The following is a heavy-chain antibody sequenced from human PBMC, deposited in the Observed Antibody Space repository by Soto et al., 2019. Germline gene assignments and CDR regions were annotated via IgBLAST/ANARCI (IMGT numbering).Heavy chain of an antibody. CDR1: GYTFTSYG. V-gene: IGHV1-18*01. D-gene: IGHD3-3*01. Sequence: ASGKVSCKASGYTFTSYGISWVRQAPGQGLEWKRWISAYNDNTNYAQKLQGRVTMTTVSSTSSAYMELRSLRSDVSALFYCAIGLRVSSPQLDYWGQGSLVTVS. J-gene: IGHJ4*02. CDR3: AIGLRVSSPQLDY. CDR2: ISAYNDNT.